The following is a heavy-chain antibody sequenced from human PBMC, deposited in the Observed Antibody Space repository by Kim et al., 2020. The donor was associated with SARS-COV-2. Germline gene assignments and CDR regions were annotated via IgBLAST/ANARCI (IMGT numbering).Heavy chain of an antibody. Sequence: GGSLRLSCAASGFTFSSYAMHWVRQAPGKGLEWVAVISYDGSNKYYADSVKGRFTISRDNSKNTLYLQMNSLRAEDTAVYYCARDPEGSIWNEGWFDSCGQGTLGTASS. J-gene: IGHJ5*01. V-gene: IGHV3-30*04. D-gene: IGHD1-1*01. CDR3: ARDPEGSIWNEGWFDS. CDR2: ISYDGSNK. CDR1: GFTFSSYA.